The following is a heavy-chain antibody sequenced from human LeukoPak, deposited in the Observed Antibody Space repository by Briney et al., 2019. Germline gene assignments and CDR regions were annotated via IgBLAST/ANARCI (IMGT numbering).Heavy chain of an antibody. D-gene: IGHD1-26*01. J-gene: IGHJ4*02. CDR3: ASRRVAVPTTRAFDY. CDR1: GFTFSSYA. CDR2: ISGPST. V-gene: IGHV3-48*03. Sequence: GGSLRLSCAASGFTFSSYAMSWVRQAPGKGPEWISCISGPSTYYADSVKGRFTISRDDAKNSLYLQMNSLTAEDTAVYYCASRRVAVPTTRAFDYWGQGTLVTVSS.